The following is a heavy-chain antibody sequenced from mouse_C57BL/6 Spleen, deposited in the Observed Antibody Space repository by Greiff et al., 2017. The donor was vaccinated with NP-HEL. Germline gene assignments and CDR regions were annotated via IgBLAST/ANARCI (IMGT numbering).Heavy chain of an antibody. V-gene: IGHV3-6*01. CDR3: ARWFYYYGSSSSRGYFDV. Sequence: EVKLLESGPGLVKPSQSLSLTCSVTGYSITSGYYWNWIRQFPGNKLEWMGYISYDGSNNYNPSLKNRISITRDTSKNQFFLKLNSVTTEDTATYYCARWFYYYGSSSSRGYFDVWGTGTTVTVSS. J-gene: IGHJ1*03. CDR2: ISYDGSN. D-gene: IGHD1-1*01. CDR1: GYSITSGYY.